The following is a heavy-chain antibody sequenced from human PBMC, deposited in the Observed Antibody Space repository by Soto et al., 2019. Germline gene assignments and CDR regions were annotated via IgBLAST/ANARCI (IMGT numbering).Heavy chain of an antibody. CDR2: TSYDGSNN. V-gene: IGHV3-33*05. CDR1: GFTFRSYV. Sequence: VQLVESGGGVVQPGTSLRLSCVGSGFTFRSYVIHWVRQAPGNGLEWVALTSYDGSNNFYGDSVKGRFTISRHNSRNTVELQMDSLRFEDTALYYCARWGTTGGLDVWSQGTLVSVSS. D-gene: IGHD3-16*01. J-gene: IGHJ4*02. CDR3: ARWGTTGGLDV.